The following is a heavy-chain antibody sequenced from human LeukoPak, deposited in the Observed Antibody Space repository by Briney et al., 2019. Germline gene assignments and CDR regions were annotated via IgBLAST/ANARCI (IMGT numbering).Heavy chain of an antibody. CDR3: ARGTGAGLVQAYYFDY. Sequence: GGSLRLSCAASGFTFSSYSLNWVRQAPGKGLEWVSSISSSTYIYYADSVKGRFTISRDNANNSLYLQMNSLRAEDTAVYYCARGTGAGLVQAYYFDYWGQGTLVTVSS. J-gene: IGHJ4*02. D-gene: IGHD3/OR15-3a*01. CDR2: ISSSTYI. V-gene: IGHV3-21*06. CDR1: GFTFSSYS.